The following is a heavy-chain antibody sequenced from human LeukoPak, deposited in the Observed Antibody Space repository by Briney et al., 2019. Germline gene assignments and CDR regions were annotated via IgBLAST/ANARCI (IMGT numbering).Heavy chain of an antibody. D-gene: IGHD5-12*01. CDR3: AKARHVARYYFDY. CDR2: ISGSGGST. V-gene: IGHV3-23*01. Sequence: GGSLRLSCAASGFTFSSYAMSWVRQAPGKGLEWVSAISGSGGSTYYADSVKGRFTISRDNSKNTLYLLMNSLRAEDTAVYYCAKARHVARYYFDYWGQGTLVTVSS. CDR1: GFTFSSYA. J-gene: IGHJ4*02.